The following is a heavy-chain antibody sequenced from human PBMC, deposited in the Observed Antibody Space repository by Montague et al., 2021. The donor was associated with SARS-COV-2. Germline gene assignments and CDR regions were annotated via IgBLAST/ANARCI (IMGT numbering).Heavy chain of an antibody. CDR2: IDWDDDK. J-gene: IGHJ6*04. V-gene: IGHV2-70*11. Sequence: PALVKPTQTLTLTCTFSGFSLSTSGMCVSWIRQPPGKALEWLARIDWDDDKYYSTSLKTRLTISKDTSKNQVVLTMTNMDPVDTATYYCARHTYAILTGYDYGMDVWGKETTVTVSS. D-gene: IGHD3-9*01. CDR1: GFSLSTSGMC. CDR3: ARHTYAILTGYDYGMDV.